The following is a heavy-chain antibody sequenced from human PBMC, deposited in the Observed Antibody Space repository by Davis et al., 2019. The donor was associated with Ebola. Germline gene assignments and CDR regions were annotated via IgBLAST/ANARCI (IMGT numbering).Heavy chain of an antibody. D-gene: IGHD6-6*01. J-gene: IGHJ5*02. V-gene: IGHV1-18*01. Sequence: ASVKVSCKASGYTFTSYGISRVRQAPGQGLEWMGWISAYNGNTNYAQKLQGRVTMTTDTSTSTAYMELRSLRSYDTAVYYCARVGPPRIAARLVLFWFDPWGQGTLVTVSS. CDR3: ARVGPPRIAARLVLFWFDP. CDR1: GYTFTSYG. CDR2: ISAYNGNT.